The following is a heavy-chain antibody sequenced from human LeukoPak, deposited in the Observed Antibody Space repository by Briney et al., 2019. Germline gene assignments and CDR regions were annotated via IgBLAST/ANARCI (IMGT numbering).Heavy chain of an antibody. Sequence: GGSLRLSCAASGFTFSSSGMHWVRQAPGKGLEWVAYIRFDGSNKDYADSVKGRFSISRDNFENTVYLKMNSLREEDTAVYYCAREDNYYDSALHFDYWGQGTLVTVSS. CDR3: AREDNYYDSALHFDY. D-gene: IGHD3-22*01. CDR1: GFTFSSSG. J-gene: IGHJ4*02. V-gene: IGHV3-30*02. CDR2: IRFDGSNK.